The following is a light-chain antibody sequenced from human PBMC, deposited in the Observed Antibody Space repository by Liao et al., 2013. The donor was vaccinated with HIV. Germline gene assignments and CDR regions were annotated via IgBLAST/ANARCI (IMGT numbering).Light chain of an antibody. CDR3: QTWDSSNMI. Sequence: SYDLTQPPSVSVSPGQTARITCSGDKLGDKYAYWYQQKPGQAPVLVIYYDSDRPSGIPDRFSGSNSGNTATLTISRVEAGDEADYYCQTWDSSNMIFGGGTKLTVL. V-gene: IGLV3-1*01. CDR2: YDS. CDR1: KLGDKY. J-gene: IGLJ2*01.